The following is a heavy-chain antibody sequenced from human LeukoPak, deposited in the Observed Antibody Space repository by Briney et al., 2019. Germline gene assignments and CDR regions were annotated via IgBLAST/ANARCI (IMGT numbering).Heavy chain of an antibody. CDR3: VRHRSISAAVPRYFDP. Sequence: SETLSLTCAVYGGSFSGYYWSWIRQPPGKGLEWIGEINHSGSTNYNPSLKSRVTISVDTSKNQFSLKLSSVTAADTAVYYCVRHRSISAAVPRYFDPWGQGTLVTVSS. CDR2: INHSGST. V-gene: IGHV4-34*01. CDR1: GGSFSGYY. D-gene: IGHD6-13*01. J-gene: IGHJ5*02.